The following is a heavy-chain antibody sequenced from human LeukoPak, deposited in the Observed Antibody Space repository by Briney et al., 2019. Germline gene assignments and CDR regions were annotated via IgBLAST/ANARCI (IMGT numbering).Heavy chain of an antibody. Sequence: QTGGSLRLSCAGSGFTFSSYAMNWVRQSPGKGLVWVSRINSDGSSTSYADSVKGRFTISRDNAKNTLYLQMNSLRAEDTAVYYCAQRYCSGGSCAEAFDIWGQGTMVTVSS. J-gene: IGHJ3*02. CDR2: INSDGSST. CDR3: AQRYCSGGSCAEAFDI. CDR1: GFTFSSYA. V-gene: IGHV3-74*01. D-gene: IGHD2-15*01.